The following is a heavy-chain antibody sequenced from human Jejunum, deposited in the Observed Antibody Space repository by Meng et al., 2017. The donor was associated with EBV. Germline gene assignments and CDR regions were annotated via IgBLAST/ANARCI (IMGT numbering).Heavy chain of an antibody. D-gene: IGHD6-19*01. J-gene: IGHJ4*02. CDR2: IHPSGIA. V-gene: IGHV4-34*01. CDR1: GGSVSSHY. CDR3: SRGSARGKAGIA. Sequence: HVLLQQWGEALPEPEEPLTLACGVYGGSVSSHYWSRIRRAPGNGREWIGEIHPSGIANYSPSLRSRVTISVEMSKNAFSMKLCSVTAAETAVYYCSRGSARGKAGIAWGQGTLVTVSS.